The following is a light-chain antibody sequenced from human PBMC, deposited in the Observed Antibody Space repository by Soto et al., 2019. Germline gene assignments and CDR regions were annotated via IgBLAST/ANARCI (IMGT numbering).Light chain of an antibody. CDR3: SSYVGTNSYV. V-gene: IGLV2-8*01. CDR2: EVY. J-gene: IGLJ1*01. CDR1: RSVVGGYNY. Sequence: QSGLTQPPSASGSPGQIYANSSAGTRSVVGGYNYVSWYQHHPGKAPKLIIYEVYKRPSGVPDRFSGSKSGNTAALPVSGLQAEDEADYYCSSYVGTNSYVFGTETKVTVL.